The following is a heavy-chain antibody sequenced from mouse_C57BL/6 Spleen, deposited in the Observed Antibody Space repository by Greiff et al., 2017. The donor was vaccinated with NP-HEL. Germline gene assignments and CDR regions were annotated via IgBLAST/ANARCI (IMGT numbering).Heavy chain of an antibody. CDR2: LDPSDSYT. Sequence: QVQLQQPGAELVKPGASVKLSCKASGYTFTSYWMQWVKQRPGQGLEWIGGLDPSDSYTNYNQKFKGKATLTVDTSSSTAYMQLSSLTSEDSAVYYCARREVYYGYDGDYWGQGTTLTVSS. V-gene: IGHV1-50*01. D-gene: IGHD2-2*01. CDR1: GYTFTSYW. CDR3: ARREVYYGYDGDY. J-gene: IGHJ2*01.